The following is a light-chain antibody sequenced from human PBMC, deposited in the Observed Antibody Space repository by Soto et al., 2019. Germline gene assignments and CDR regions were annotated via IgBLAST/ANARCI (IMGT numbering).Light chain of an antibody. J-gene: IGLJ3*02. CDR2: DVT. CDR1: SSDVGDYHY. V-gene: IGLV2-11*01. Sequence: QSALTQPRSVSGSPGQSVTISCTGTSSDVGDYHYVSWYQHHPGKAPKLMIYDVTKRPSGVPNRFSGSKSGNTASLTISGLQAEDEADYYCCSYAGSYTWVFGGGTQLTV. CDR3: CSYAGSYTWV.